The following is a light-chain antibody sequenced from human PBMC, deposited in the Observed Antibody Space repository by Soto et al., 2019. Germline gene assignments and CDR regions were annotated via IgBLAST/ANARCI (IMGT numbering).Light chain of an antibody. CDR3: SSYTSSLYV. CDR1: SSDGGGSNY. V-gene: IGLV2-14*01. CDR2: QVS. Sequence: SVLTQPPPESPSPGQSITISCTGNSSDGGGSNYVSCYQQHPTKTPKITIYQVSNTPPRTYNRYSGTNSGTTTPLTISGLLAEEGVGYYCSSYTSSLYVFGTWTKVTVL. J-gene: IGLJ1*01.